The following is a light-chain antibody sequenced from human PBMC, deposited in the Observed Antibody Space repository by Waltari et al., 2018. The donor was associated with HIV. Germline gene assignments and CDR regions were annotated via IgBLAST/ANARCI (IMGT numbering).Light chain of an antibody. CDR3: QQYNSWPPS. CDR2: DAS. J-gene: IGKJ3*01. CDR1: QSVSNN. V-gene: IGKV3-15*01. Sequence: EIVMTQSPATLSVSPGGRATLSCRVSQSVSNNLAWYQQKPGQPPRLLIHDASIRATGLPARFTGRGSGTEFALTLSNVQSEDFAVYYCQQYNSWPPSFGPGTKVDIK.